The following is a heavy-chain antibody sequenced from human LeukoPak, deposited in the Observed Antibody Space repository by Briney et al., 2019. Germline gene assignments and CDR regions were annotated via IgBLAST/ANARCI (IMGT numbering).Heavy chain of an antibody. J-gene: IGHJ5*02. CDR3: ARVGGSYWGWFDP. Sequence: GGSLRLSCAASGFTFSRYWMSWVRQAPGKGLEWVANIKEDGSEKYYVDSVKGRLTISRDNAKNSLYLQMNSLRAEDTAVYYCARVGGSYWGWFDPWGQGTLVTVSS. CDR2: IKEDGSEK. D-gene: IGHD1-26*01. V-gene: IGHV3-7*01. CDR1: GFTFSRYW.